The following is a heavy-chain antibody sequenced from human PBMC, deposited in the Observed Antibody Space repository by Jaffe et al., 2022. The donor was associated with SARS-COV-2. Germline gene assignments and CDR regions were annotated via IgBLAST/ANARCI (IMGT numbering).Heavy chain of an antibody. V-gene: IGHV3-74*01. CDR1: GFSFSGYR. CDR2: INTDGTTT. D-gene: IGHD6-19*01. J-gene: IGHJ6*03. Sequence: EVLLVESGGGLVQPGGSLRLSCAASGFSFSGYRMHWVRQAPGKGLVWVSYINTDGTTTTYADSVKGQFTISRDNAKNTLYLQMNSLRAEDTAVYYCAREAVAGNLYYYYYMDVWGKGTTVTVSS. CDR3: AREAVAGNLYYYYYMDV.